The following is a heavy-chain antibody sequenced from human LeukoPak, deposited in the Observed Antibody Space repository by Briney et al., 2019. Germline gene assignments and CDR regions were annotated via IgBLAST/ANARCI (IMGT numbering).Heavy chain of an antibody. V-gene: IGHV4-59*01. CDR2: IYYSGST. D-gene: IGHD6-19*01. J-gene: IGHJ6*03. Sequence: PSETLSLTCTVSGGSISSYYWSWIRQPPGKGLEWIGYIYYSGSTNYNPSLKSRVTISVDTSKNQFSLKLSSATAADTAVYYCARVVAVAGTYYYYYMDVWGKGTTVTVSS. CDR1: GGSISSYY. CDR3: ARVVAVAGTYYYYYMDV.